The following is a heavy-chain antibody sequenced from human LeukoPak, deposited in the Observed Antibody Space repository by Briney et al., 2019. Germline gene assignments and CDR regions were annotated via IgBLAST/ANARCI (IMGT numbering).Heavy chain of an antibody. V-gene: IGHV4-31*03. CDR3: ARVWFGETPILYGMDV. CDR1: GGSISRGGYY. J-gene: IGHJ6*02. D-gene: IGHD3-10*01. Sequence: SETLSLTCTVSGGSISRGGYYWSWIRQHPGKGLEWIGYIYYGGSTYYNPSPKSRVTISVDTSKNQFSLKLSSVTAADTAVYYCARVWFGETPILYGMDVWGQGTTVTVSS. CDR2: IYYGGST.